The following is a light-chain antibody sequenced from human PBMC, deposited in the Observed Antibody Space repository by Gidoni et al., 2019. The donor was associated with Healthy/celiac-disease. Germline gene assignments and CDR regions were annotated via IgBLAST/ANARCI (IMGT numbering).Light chain of an antibody. J-gene: IGLJ1*01. CDR2: SNN. Sequence: QSVLTYPPSESGTPGQSVTISWSGSRPNTGSNTVNWYQQPPGTPPKLLIYSNNQRPSGVPDRFSGSKSGTSASLAISGRQSEDGADYYCAAWDDSLNGYVFGTGTKVTGL. V-gene: IGLV1-44*01. CDR3: AAWDDSLNGYV. CDR1: RPNTGSNT.